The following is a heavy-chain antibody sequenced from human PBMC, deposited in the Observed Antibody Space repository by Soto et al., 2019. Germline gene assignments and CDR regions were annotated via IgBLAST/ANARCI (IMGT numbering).Heavy chain of an antibody. CDR3: ARVGAKRTAMVTGVFNWFDP. CDR2: IYYSGST. CDR1: GGSISSSSYY. V-gene: IGHV4-39*01. D-gene: IGHD5-18*01. J-gene: IGHJ5*02. Sequence: SETLSLTCTVSGGSISSSSYYWGWIRQPPGKGLEWIGSIYYSGSTYYNPSLKSRVTISVDTSKNQFSLKLSSVTAADTAVYYCARVGAKRTAMVTGVFNWFDPWGQGTLVTVSS.